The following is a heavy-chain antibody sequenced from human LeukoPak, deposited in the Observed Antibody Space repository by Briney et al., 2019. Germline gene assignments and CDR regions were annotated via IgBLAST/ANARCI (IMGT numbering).Heavy chain of an antibody. V-gene: IGHV3-30*18. CDR2: ISYDGSNK. Sequence: GGSLRLSCAASGFTFSSYGMHWVRQAPGKGLEWVAVISYDGSNKYYADSVKGRFTISRDNPKNTLYLQMNSLRAEDTAVYYCAKDIHGDPFDYWGQGTLVTVSS. CDR1: GFTFSSYG. J-gene: IGHJ4*02. CDR3: AKDIHGDPFDY. D-gene: IGHD4-17*01.